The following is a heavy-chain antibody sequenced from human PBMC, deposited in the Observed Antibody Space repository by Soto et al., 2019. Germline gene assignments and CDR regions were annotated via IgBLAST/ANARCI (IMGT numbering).Heavy chain of an antibody. D-gene: IGHD3-10*01. CDR2: IYDGGST. CDR1: GGSISNVNDC. Sequence: SETLSLTCTVSGGSISNVNDCWSWIRQSPDKGLEWIGHIYDGGSTYNNPSLKSRITISVDTSKNQFSLKLSSVTAADTAVYYCARAPRGNYGYPSYFDYWGQGTLVTVSS. J-gene: IGHJ4*02. V-gene: IGHV4-30-4*02. CDR3: ARAPRGNYGYPSYFDY.